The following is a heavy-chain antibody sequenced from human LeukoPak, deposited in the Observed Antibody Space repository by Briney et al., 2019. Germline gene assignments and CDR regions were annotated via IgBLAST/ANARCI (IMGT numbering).Heavy chain of an antibody. CDR2: IKQDGSEK. V-gene: IGHV3-7*01. J-gene: IGHJ4*02. Sequence: GGSLRLSCAASGFTFDDYAMHWVRQAPGKGLEWVANIKQDGSEKYYVDSVKGRFTISRDNAKNSLYLQMNSLRAEDTAVYYCARDLHYYGSGSYFWGQGTLVTVSS. D-gene: IGHD3-10*01. CDR1: GFTFDDYA. CDR3: ARDLHYYGSGSYF.